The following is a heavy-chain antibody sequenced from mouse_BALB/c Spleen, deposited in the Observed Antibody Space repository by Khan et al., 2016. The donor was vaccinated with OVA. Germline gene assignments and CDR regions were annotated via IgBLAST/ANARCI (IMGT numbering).Heavy chain of an antibody. J-gene: IGHJ3*01. D-gene: IGHD2-14*01. V-gene: IGHV1-4*01. CDR3: AREGAYYRSDGWFAY. CDR2: INPSSGYT. Sequence: QVQLQQPGAELARPGASVKMSCKASGYTFTSYTMHWVKQRPGQGLEWIGYINPSSGYTNYTQKFKDKATLTADKSSSTAYMQLSSLTSEDSAVYYCAREGAYYRSDGWFAYWGQGTLVTVSA. CDR1: GYTFTSYT.